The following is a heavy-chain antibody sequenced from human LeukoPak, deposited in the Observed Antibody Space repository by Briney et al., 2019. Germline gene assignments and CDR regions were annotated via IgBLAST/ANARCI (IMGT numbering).Heavy chain of an antibody. CDR2: IYYSGST. CDR1: GGSISSSSYY. D-gene: IGHD3-3*01. Sequence: SETLSLTCTVSGGSISSSSYYWGWIRQPPRKGLEWIGSIYYSGSTYYNPSLKSRVTISVDTSKNQFSLKLSSVTAADTAVYYCASREYDFWSGYRYWGQGTLVTVSS. V-gene: IGHV4-39*07. J-gene: IGHJ4*02. CDR3: ASREYDFWSGYRY.